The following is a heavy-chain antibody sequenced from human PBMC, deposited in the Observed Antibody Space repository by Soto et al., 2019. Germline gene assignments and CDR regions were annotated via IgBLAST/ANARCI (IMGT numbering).Heavy chain of an antibody. CDR3: ARYLAARPVMYYFDY. V-gene: IGHV4-30-4*01. J-gene: IGHJ4*02. D-gene: IGHD6-6*01. CDR2: IYYSGST. CDR1: GGSISSGDYY. Sequence: PSETLSLTCTVSGGSISSGDYYWSWIRQPPGKGLEWIGYIYYSGSTYYNPSLKSRVTISVDTSKNQFSLKLSSVTAADTAVYYCARYLAARPVMYYFDYWGQGTLDTVSS.